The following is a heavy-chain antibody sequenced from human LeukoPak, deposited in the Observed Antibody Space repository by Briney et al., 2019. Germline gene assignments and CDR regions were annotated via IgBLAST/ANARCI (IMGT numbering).Heavy chain of an antibody. D-gene: IGHD2-15*01. CDR3: ARAGSSLGYFQH. CDR2: ISAYNGDT. V-gene: IGHV1-18*01. J-gene: IGHJ1*01. Sequence: ASVKVSCKASGYTFTSYGINWVRQAPGQGLEWMGWISAYNGDTNYAQKLQGRVTMTTDTSTSTAYMELRSLRSDDTAVYYCARAGSSLGYFQHWGQGTLVTVSS. CDR1: GYTFTSYG.